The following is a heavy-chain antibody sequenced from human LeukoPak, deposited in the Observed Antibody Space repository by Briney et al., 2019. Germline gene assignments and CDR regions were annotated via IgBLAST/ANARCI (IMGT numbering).Heavy chain of an antibody. Sequence: PSQTLSPTCTVSGGSFSSGGYYWSWIRQHPGKGLEWIGYIFYSGTTYYNPSLKSRVIISVDASKNQFSLRLSSVTAADTAVYYCARDLGGLGKIDYWGQGTLVTVSS. D-gene: IGHD7-27*01. CDR3: ARDLGGLGKIDY. J-gene: IGHJ4*02. CDR1: GGSFSSGGYY. V-gene: IGHV4-31*03. CDR2: IFYSGTT.